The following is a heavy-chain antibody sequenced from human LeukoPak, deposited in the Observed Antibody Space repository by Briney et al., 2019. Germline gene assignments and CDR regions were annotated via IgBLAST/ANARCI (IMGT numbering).Heavy chain of an antibody. V-gene: IGHV3-7*01. J-gene: IGHJ3*02. D-gene: IGHD3-22*01. CDR1: GFTFNNYC. CDR2: IKQDGSEK. CDR3: ARDDGGSYDSSGYYYVGAFDI. Sequence: GGSLRLSCTASGFTFNNYCMNWVRQAPGKGLEWVANIKQDGSEKYYVDSVKGRFTISRDSAKNSLYLQMNSLRAEDTAVYYCARDDGGSYDSSGYYYVGAFDIWGQGTMVTVSS.